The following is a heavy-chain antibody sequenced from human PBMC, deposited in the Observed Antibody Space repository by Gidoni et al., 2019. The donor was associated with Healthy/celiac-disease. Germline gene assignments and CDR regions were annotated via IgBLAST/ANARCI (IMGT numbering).Heavy chain of an antibody. Sequence: EVQLVESGGGLIQPGGSLRLSCAASGCTVSSNYMSWVRQAPGKGLEGVSVIYSGGSTYYADSVKGRFTISRDNSKNTLYLQMNSLRAEDTAVYYCARESRGIASGYYFDYWGQGTLVTVSS. CDR1: GCTVSSNY. CDR2: IYSGGST. CDR3: ARESRGIASGYYFDY. J-gene: IGHJ4*02. V-gene: IGHV3-53*01. D-gene: IGHD6-13*01.